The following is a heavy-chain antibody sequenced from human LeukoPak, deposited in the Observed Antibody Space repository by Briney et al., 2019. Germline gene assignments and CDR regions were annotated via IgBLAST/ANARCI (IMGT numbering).Heavy chain of an antibody. Sequence: PGGSLRLSCAASGFTVSSNYMSWVRQAPGKGLEWVSVIYSGGSTYYADSVKGRFTISRDNFKNPLYLQMNSLRAEDTAVYYCARDKVYYYDSSGYSYYWYFDLWGRGTLVTVSS. J-gene: IGHJ2*01. D-gene: IGHD3-22*01. CDR1: GFTVSSNY. CDR2: IYSGGST. V-gene: IGHV3-66*01. CDR3: ARDKVYYYDSSGYSYYWYFDL.